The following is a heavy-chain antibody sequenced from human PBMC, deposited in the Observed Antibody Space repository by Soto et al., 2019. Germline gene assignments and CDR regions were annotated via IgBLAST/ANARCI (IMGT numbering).Heavy chain of an antibody. D-gene: IGHD4-17*01. CDR1: GYTFTSYD. J-gene: IGHJ4*02. Sequence: QVQLVQSGAEVKKPGASVKVSCKASGYTFTSYDINWVRQASGQGLEWMGWMNLNSGGRGYAQKFQGRVTMTRDTSKSTAYMELSSLRSDDTAMYYSARANGDFDYWGQGTLVTGSS. CDR3: ARANGDFDY. V-gene: IGHV1-8*01. CDR2: MNLNSGGR.